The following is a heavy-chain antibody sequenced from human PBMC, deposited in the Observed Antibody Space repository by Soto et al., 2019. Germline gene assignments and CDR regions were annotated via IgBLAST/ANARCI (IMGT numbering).Heavy chain of an antibody. V-gene: IGHV1-69*01. CDR3: ARQNRPRAVTTRGGWFDP. J-gene: IGHJ5*02. Sequence: QVQLVQSGAEVKKPGSSVKVSCKASGGTFSSYAISWVRQAPGQGLEWMGGIIPIFGTANYAQKFQGRVTITADESTSTAYMELSSLRSEDTAVYYCARQNRPRAVTTRGGWFDPWGQGTLVTVSS. CDR1: GGTFSSYA. CDR2: IIPIFGTA. D-gene: IGHD4-4*01.